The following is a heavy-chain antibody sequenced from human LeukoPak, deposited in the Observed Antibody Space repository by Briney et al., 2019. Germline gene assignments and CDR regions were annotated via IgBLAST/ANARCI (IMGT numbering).Heavy chain of an antibody. CDR2: MNPDSGNT. CDR3: ARVWGAVDY. D-gene: IGHD3-16*01. J-gene: IGHJ4*02. Sequence: ASVKVSCKASGYTFTSYDINWVRQATGQGLEWMGWMNPDSGNTGYAQMFQGRVTMTRSTSISTAYMELSSLTSEDTAVYYCARVWGAVDYWGQGTLVTVSS. V-gene: IGHV1-8*01. CDR1: GYTFTSYD.